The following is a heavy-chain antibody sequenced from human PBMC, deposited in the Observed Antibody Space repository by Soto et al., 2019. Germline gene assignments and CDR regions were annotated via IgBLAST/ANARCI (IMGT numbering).Heavy chain of an antibody. CDR2: INHSGST. J-gene: IGHJ6*03. CDR1: XGSXSGYY. CDR3: ARGSPKPPYYYYYMDV. V-gene: IGHV4-34*01. Sequence: SETLSLTCAVXXGSXSGYYXSWIXXXXXKVLELIGEINHSGSTNYNPSLKSRVTISVDTSKNQFSLKLSSVTAADTAVYYCARGSPKPPYYYYYMDVWGKGTTVTVSS.